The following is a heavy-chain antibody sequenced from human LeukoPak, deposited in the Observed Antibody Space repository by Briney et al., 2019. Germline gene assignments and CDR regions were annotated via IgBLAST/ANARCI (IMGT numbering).Heavy chain of an antibody. CDR3: AKEGARTSGYFDY. J-gene: IGHJ4*02. D-gene: IGHD3-10*01. CDR1: GFTFSSYA. CDR2: ISGSGGST. V-gene: IGHV3-23*01. Sequence: PGASLRLSCAASGFTFSSYAMSWVRQAPGKGLEWVSAISGSGGSTYYADSVKGRFAISRDNSKNTLYLQMNSLRAEDTAVYYCAKEGARTSGYFDYWGQGTLVTVSS.